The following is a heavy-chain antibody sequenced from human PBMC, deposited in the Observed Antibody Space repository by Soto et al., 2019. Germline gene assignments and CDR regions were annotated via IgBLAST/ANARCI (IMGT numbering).Heavy chain of an antibody. CDR1: GGSISSYY. Sequence: QVQLQESGPGLVKPSETLSLTCTVSGGSISSYYWSWIRQPPGKGLEWIGYIYYSGSTNYNPSLMGRVTIPVDTSKYQFSLKLSYVTAADPAVYYCAGAPWGGGSCSSGCYYYMDVWCKGTTVTVSS. J-gene: IGHJ6*03. D-gene: IGHD2-15*01. CDR2: IYYSGST. V-gene: IGHV4-59*08. CDR3: AGAPWGGGSCSSGCYYYMDV.